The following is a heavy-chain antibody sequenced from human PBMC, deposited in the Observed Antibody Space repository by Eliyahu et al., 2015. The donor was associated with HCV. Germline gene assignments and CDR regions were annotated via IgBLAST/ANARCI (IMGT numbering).Heavy chain of an antibody. CDR1: GFTFSXDA. Sequence: EVQLLESGGGLVQPGGSLRLSXSASGFTFSXDAMSWVRQAPGKGLEWVSAISGSGGSTYYADSVKGRFTISRDNSKNTLYLQMNSLRAEDTAVYYCANPTIAARPEGWFDPWGQGTLVTVSS. V-gene: IGHV3-23*01. CDR2: ISGSGGST. J-gene: IGHJ5*02. CDR3: ANPTIAARPEGWFDP. D-gene: IGHD6-6*01.